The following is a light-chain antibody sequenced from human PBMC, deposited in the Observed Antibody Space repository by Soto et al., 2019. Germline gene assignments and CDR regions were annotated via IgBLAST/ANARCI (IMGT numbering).Light chain of an antibody. V-gene: IGKV3-20*01. CDR2: GAS. J-gene: IGKJ3*01. CDR1: QRVSSSY. Sequence: EIVLTQSPGTLSLSPGERATLSCRASQRVSSSYLAWNQQKPGQAPRLLIYGASSRATGIPDRFSGSGSGTDFTLTISRLEPEDFAVYYCQQYGSSPPSFGPGTKVDIK. CDR3: QQYGSSPPS.